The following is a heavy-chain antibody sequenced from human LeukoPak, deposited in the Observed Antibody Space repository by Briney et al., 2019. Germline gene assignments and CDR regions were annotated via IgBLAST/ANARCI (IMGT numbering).Heavy chain of an antibody. CDR1: GYTFTGYD. CDR2: MNPSTGDT. J-gene: IGHJ4*02. Sequence: GASVRVSCKASGYTFTGYDINWVRQAIGQGLEWMGWMNPSTGDTGYAQKFQGRVTMTRNISVDTAFMELSGLGSEDTAVYYCTRGSLSGSSRDYWGQGTLVTVSS. D-gene: IGHD1-26*01. CDR3: TRGSLSGSSRDY. V-gene: IGHV1-8*01.